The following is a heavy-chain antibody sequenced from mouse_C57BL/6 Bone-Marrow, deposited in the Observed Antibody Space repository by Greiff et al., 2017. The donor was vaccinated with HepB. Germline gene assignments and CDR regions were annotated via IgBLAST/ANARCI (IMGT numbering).Heavy chain of an antibody. CDR1: GFTFSSYG. D-gene: IGHD2-3*01. CDR2: ISSGGSYT. CDR3: VRHRGAGDDEDY. J-gene: IGHJ4*01. Sequence: EVKLLESGGVLVKPGGSLKLSCAASGFTFSSYGMSWVRQTPDKRLEWVATISSGGSYTYYPDSVKGRFTVSRDNAKNTLYLQLSSLKSEDTAMDYGVRHRGAGDDEDYWGQGTSVTVSS. V-gene: IGHV5-6*01.